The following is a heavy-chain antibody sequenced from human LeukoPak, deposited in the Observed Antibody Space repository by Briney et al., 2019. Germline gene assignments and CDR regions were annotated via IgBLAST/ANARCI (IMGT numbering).Heavy chain of an antibody. Sequence: GASVKVSCEASGYTFTSYGISWVRQAPGQGLEWMGWISAYNGNTNYAQKLQGRVTMTTDTSTSTAYMELRSLRSDDTAVYYCASHVGIESYYDSSGYQEYFQHWGQGTLVTVSS. V-gene: IGHV1-18*01. J-gene: IGHJ1*01. CDR1: GYTFTSYG. D-gene: IGHD3-22*01. CDR2: ISAYNGNT. CDR3: ASHVGIESYYDSSGYQEYFQH.